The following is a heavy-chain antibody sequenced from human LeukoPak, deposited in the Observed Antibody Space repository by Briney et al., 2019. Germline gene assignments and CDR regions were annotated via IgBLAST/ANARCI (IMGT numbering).Heavy chain of an antibody. V-gene: IGHV4-34*01. CDR2: INHSGST. J-gene: IGHJ4*02. CDR3: ARCKRSRYGAHDY. Sequence: PSETLSLTCAVYGGSFSGYYWSWIRQPPGKGLEWIGEINHSGSTNYNPSLKSRVTISVDTSKNQFSLKLSSVTAADTAVYYCARCKRSRYGAHDYWGQGTLVTVSS. D-gene: IGHD4-17*01. CDR1: GGSFSGYY.